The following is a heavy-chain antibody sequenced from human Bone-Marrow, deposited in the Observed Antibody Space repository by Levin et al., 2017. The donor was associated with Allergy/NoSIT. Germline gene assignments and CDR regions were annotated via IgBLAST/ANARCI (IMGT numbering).Heavy chain of an antibody. CDR1: GFRFSSYA. J-gene: IGHJ4*02. CDR3: AKGGHSYGYGSAFDS. V-gene: IGHV3-23*01. CDR2: VSHSGTST. D-gene: IGHD5-18*01. Sequence: RSGGSLRLSCVASGFRFSSYAMNWVRQAPGKGLEWVSAVSHSGTSTFYADSVKGRFTISRDNSKSTLYLQMNSLRAEETAVYYCAKGGHSYGYGSAFDSWGQGTLVTVSS.